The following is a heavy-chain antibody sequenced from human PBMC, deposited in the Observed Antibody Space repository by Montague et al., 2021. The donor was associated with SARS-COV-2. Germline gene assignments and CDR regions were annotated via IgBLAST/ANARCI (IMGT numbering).Heavy chain of an antibody. V-gene: IGHV4-39*07. J-gene: IGHJ6*02. Sequence: SETLSLTCTVSGGSISSSSYYWGWIRQPPGKGLEWIGSIYYSGSTYYNPSLKSRVTISVDTSNNQFSLKLGSVTAADTAVYYCARVGRQQLVRLSGMDVWGQGTTVTVSS. D-gene: IGHD6-13*01. CDR2: IYYSGST. CDR3: ARVGRQQLVRLSGMDV. CDR1: GGSISSSSYY.